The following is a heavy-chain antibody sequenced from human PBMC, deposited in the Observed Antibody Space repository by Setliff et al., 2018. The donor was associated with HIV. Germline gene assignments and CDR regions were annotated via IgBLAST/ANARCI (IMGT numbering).Heavy chain of an antibody. CDR1: GYTFGNYY. V-gene: IGHV1-2*06. CDR3: ARYFCPNDICSGFDI. J-gene: IGHJ4*02. Sequence: ASVKVSCKASGYTFGNYYMHWVRQAPGQGLEWMGRIAPNSGGTKYAQKFEGRVTMTRDTSNNQFSLRLSSVTAADTAVYCCARYFCPNDICSGFDIWGRGILVTVSS. CDR2: IAPNSGGT. D-gene: IGHD3-10*02.